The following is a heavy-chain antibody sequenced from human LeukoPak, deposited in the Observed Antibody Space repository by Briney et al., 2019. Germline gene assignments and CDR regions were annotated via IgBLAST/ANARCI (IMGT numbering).Heavy chain of an antibody. CDR2: INPTTGST. D-gene: IGHD3-10*01. Sequence: WVSVTVSCKASGYTFTNYYMHWVRQAPGQGLEWMGIINPTTGSTKYAQKFQGRVTMTRDTSTSPVYMELSSLRSEDGAVYYCARDKKDGGGGLLWFGELLHYYYGLDVWGQGTTVTVSS. J-gene: IGHJ6*02. V-gene: IGHV1-46*01. CDR1: GYTFTNYY. CDR3: ARDKKDGGGGLLWFGELLHYYYGLDV.